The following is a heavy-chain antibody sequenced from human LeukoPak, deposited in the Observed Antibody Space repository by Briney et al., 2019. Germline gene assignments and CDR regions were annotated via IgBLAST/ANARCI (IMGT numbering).Heavy chain of an antibody. CDR1: GFTFSSYA. CDR3: AKGDYYDSSGHYYFSWLFDY. Sequence: PGGSLRLSCAASGFTFSSYAMSWVRQAPGKGLEWVSAISGSGGSTYYADSVKGRFTISRDNSKNTLYLQMNSLRAEDTAVYYCAKGDYYDSSGHYYFSWLFDYWGQGTLVTVSS. D-gene: IGHD3-22*01. J-gene: IGHJ4*02. CDR2: ISGSGGST. V-gene: IGHV3-23*01.